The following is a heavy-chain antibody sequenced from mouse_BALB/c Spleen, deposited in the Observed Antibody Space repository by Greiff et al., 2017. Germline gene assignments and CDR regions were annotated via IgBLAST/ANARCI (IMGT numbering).Heavy chain of an antibody. J-gene: IGHJ4*01. D-gene: IGHD2-1*01. CDR3: ARGGNGKGAMDY. Sequence: VQLQQSGPELVKPGASVKISCKASGYTFTGYFMNWVMQSHGKSLEWIGRINPYNGDTFYNQKFKGKATLAVDKSSSTAHMELRSLASEDSAVYYCARGGNGKGAMDYWGQGTSVTVSS. CDR1: GYTFTGYF. CDR2: INPYNGDT. V-gene: IGHV1-20*02.